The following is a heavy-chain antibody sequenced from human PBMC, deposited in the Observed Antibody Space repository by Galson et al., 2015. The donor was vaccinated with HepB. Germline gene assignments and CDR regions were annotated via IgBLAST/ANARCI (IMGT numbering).Heavy chain of an antibody. D-gene: IGHD2-8*01. J-gene: IGHJ3*02. V-gene: IGHV1-69*13. CDR2: IIPMYGAT. CDR3: NGQFGGFDI. CDR1: GGSFNNNA. Sequence: SVKVSCKASGGSFNNNAITWVRQAPGQGLEWMGGIIPMYGATQYAKRFQGRVTIRADESTSIVSMEMGSLKSQDTAMYYCNGQFGGFDIWGQGTMVTVSS.